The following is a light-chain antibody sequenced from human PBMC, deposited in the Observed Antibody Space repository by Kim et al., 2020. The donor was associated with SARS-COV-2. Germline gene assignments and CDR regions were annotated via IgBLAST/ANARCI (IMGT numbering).Light chain of an antibody. CDR1: QSISSY. V-gene: IGKV1-39*01. Sequence: ASVGDRVTITGRASQSISSYLNWYQQKPGKAPKLLIYAASSLQSGVPSRFSGSGSGTDFTLTISSLQPEDFATYYCQQSYSTPITFGQGTRLEIK. CDR3: QQSYSTPIT. J-gene: IGKJ5*01. CDR2: AAS.